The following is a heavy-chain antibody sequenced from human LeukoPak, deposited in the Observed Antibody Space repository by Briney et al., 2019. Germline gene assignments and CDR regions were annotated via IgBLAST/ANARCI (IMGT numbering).Heavy chain of an antibody. CDR1: GGSISSSNW. V-gene: IGHV4-4*02. CDR2: IYHSGST. CDR3: ARQPLLRFSPDTPDY. D-gene: IGHD3-3*01. Sequence: PSGTLSLTCAVSGGSISSSNWWSWVRQPPGKGLEWIGEIYHSGSTNYNPSLKSRVTISVDKSKNQFSLKLSSVTAADTAVYYCARQPLLRFSPDTPDYWGQGTLVTVSS. J-gene: IGHJ4*02.